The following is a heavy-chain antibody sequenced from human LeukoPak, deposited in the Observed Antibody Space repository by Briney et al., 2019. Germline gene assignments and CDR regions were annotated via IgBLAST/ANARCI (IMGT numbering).Heavy chain of an antibody. CDR1: GGTFSSYA. V-gene: IGHV1-69*13. CDR2: IIPIFGTA. J-gene: IGHJ5*02. Sequence: GASVKVSCKASGGTFSSYAISWVRQAPGQGLEWMGGIIPIFGTANYAQKFQGRVTITADESTSTAYMELSSLRSEDTAVYYCARDRERWLDPWGQGTLVTVSS. CDR3: ARDRERWLDP.